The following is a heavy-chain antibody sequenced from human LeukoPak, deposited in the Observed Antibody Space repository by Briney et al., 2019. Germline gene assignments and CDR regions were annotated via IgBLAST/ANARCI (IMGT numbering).Heavy chain of an antibody. D-gene: IGHD6-19*01. CDR2: INAGNGNT. J-gene: IGHJ4*02. Sequence: ASVKVSCKASGYTFTSYAMHWVRQAPGQRLEWMGWINAGNGNTKYSQKFQGRVTITRDTSASTVYMELSSLQSEGTAVYYCARVGSSGWHFDYWGQGTLVTVSS. V-gene: IGHV1-3*01. CDR1: GYTFTSYA. CDR3: ARVGSSGWHFDY.